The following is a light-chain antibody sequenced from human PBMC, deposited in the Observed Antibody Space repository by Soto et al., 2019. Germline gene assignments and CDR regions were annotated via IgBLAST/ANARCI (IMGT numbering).Light chain of an antibody. CDR3: QQYNNWPPLT. CDR2: LAS. Sequence: EIVLTQSPATLSSFPGDRVTLSCRASQAVNTRLAWYQHKPGQAPRLLIYLASNRAAGVPARFSGSGSGTDFTLTISNVEPEDFAVYYCQQYNNWPPLTFGGGTKVDIK. V-gene: IGKV3-11*01. J-gene: IGKJ4*01. CDR1: QAVNTR.